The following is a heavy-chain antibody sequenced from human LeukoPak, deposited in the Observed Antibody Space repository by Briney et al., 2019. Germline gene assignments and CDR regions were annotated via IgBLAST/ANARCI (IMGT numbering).Heavy chain of an antibody. V-gene: IGHV4-31*03. Sequence: SETLSLTCTVSGGSISSGGYYWSWIRQHPGKGLEWIGYIYYSGSTYYNPSLKSRVTISVDTSKNQFSLKLSSVTAADTAVYYCAREGSCGGDRTYYYYGMDVWGQGTTVTVSS. J-gene: IGHJ6*02. CDR1: GGSISSGGYY. CDR2: IYYSGST. D-gene: IGHD2-21*02. CDR3: AREGSCGGDRTYYYYGMDV.